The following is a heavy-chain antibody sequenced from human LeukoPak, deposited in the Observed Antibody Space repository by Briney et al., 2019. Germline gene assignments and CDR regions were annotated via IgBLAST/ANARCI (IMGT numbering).Heavy chain of an antibody. CDR3: ARGGQLGSLDY. CDR2: IKQDGSEK. Sequence: GGSLRLSCAASGSNFSSHWMTWVRQAPGKGLEWLANIKQDGSEKYYVDSVKGRFTISRDNTKSSLILQMNGPRADDTALYYCARGGQLGSLDYWGQGTLVTVSS. V-gene: IGHV3-7*01. J-gene: IGHJ4*02. D-gene: IGHD6-13*01. CDR1: GSNFSSHW.